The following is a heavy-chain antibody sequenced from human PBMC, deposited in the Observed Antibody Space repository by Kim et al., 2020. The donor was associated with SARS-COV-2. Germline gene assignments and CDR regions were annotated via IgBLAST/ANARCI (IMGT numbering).Heavy chain of an antibody. Sequence: GESLKISCKGSGYSFTSYWIGWVRQMPGKGLEWMGIIYPGDSDTRYSPSFQGQVTISADKSISTAYLQWSSLKASDTAMYYCARPLLYDSSGYWYYYGMDVWGQGTTVTVSS. J-gene: IGHJ6*02. V-gene: IGHV5-51*01. CDR1: GYSFTSYW. CDR2: IYPGDSDT. D-gene: IGHD3-22*01. CDR3: ARPLLYDSSGYWYYYGMDV.